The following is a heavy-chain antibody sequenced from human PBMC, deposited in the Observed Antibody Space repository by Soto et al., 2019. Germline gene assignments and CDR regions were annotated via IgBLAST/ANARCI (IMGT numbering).Heavy chain of an antibody. V-gene: IGHV4-39*07. CDR3: ARVHKFLRIGGIVVVTKLWSDY. Sequence: PSETLSLTCTVPGGSISSTSYHGGWVRQPPGKGLEWIGTIYYTGITYYNPSLKSRITISVDKSKNQFSLKLSSVTAADTAVYYCARVHKFLRIGGIVVVTKLWSDYWGQGTLVTVSS. CDR2: IYYTGIT. J-gene: IGHJ4*02. CDR1: GGSISSTSYH. D-gene: IGHD3-22*01.